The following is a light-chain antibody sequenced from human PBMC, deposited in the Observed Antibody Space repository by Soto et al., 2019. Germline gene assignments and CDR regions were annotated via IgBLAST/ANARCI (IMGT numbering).Light chain of an antibody. CDR3: KQYNSYSIT. CDR2: KAY. J-gene: IGKJ5*01. V-gene: IGKV1-5*03. CDR1: QSISSY. Sequence: DIQMTQAPSSLSASVGDRVTITCRASQSISSYLNWYQQKPGKAHKLLIYKAYSLESGVQSRFSGSGSGTEFTLTIRSLQPDDFATYYCKQYNSYSITFGQGTRLEIK.